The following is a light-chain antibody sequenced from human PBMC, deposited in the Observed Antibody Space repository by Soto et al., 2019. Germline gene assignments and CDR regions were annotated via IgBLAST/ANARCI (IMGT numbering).Light chain of an antibody. CDR2: DVS. V-gene: IGLV2-11*01. CDR1: SSDVGGYNY. J-gene: IGLJ1*01. Sequence: QSALTQPRSVSGSPGQSVTISCTGTSSDVGGYNYVSWYQQHPGKAPKLMIYDVSKRPSGVPDRFSGSKSGNTASLTISGHQAEDEADYYCCSYAGSYTFVFGTVTKLTVL. CDR3: CSYAGSYTFV.